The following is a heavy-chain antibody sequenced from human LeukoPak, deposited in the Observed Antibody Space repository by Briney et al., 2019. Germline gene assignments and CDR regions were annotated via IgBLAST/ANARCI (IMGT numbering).Heavy chain of an antibody. J-gene: IGHJ4*02. D-gene: IGHD3-10*01. V-gene: IGHV1-46*01. CDR3: AREGSDY. Sequence: GASVKVCCKASGPTFTRYYIHWVRQAPGQGLEWMGIINPSGGSTSYAQKFQGRVTMTRDMSTSTVYMELSSLRSEDTAVYHCAREGSDYWGQGTLVTVSS. CDR1: GPTFTRYY. CDR2: INPSGGST.